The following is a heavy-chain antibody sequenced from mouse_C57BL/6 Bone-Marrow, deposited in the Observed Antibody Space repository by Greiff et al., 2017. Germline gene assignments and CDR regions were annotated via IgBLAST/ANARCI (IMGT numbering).Heavy chain of an antibody. CDR2: LYPGDGDN. J-gene: IGHJ2*01. D-gene: IGHD1-1*01. CDR3: AMDYYYGSWYYFDY. CDR1: GYAFSSSG. V-gene: IGHV1-82*01. Sequence: VQLQQSGPELVQPGASVKISCKASGYAFSSSGMNWVKQRPGKGLEWIGRLYPGDGDNNYNGKFKGKGTLTAAKTSSTSYMQLSSLTSVDSAVYFCAMDYYYGSWYYFDYRGQGTTLSVSS.